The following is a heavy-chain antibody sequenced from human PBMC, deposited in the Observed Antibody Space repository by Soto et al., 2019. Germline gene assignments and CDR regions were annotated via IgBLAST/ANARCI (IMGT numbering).Heavy chain of an antibody. V-gene: IGHV3-11*06. CDR3: ARSLRATSPLSY. CDR1: GFRFMDYY. CDR2: ISVTSDDT. J-gene: IGHJ4*02. D-gene: IGHD3-10*01. Sequence: VQLVESGGGLVKPGGSLRLSCEASGFRFMDYYKGWIRQGPGKRLEWISYISVTSDDTKYADSVKGRFTISRDNAANFVFLHMNSLRDEDTAVYFCARSLRATSPLSYWGQGTPVTVSS.